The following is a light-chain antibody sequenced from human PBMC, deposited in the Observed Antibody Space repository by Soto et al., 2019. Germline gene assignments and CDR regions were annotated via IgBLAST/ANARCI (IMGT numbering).Light chain of an antibody. CDR3: QQYGRSPWT. J-gene: IGKJ1*01. Sequence: VMTQSPGTLSVSAGERVTVTCRASQSVSSNLAWYQQKPGQAPRLLIYGASSRATGIPDRFSGSGSGTDFTLTISRLEPEDFAVYYCQQYGRSPWTFGQGTKVDIK. CDR2: GAS. CDR1: QSVSSN. V-gene: IGKV3-20*01.